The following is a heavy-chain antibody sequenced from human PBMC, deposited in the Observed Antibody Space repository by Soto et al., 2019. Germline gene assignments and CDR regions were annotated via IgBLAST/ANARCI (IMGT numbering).Heavy chain of an antibody. CDR2: INHSGST. CDR1: GGSFGCYD. J-gene: IGHJ4*02. D-gene: IGHD2-2*01. CDR3: ARVGVVVPAPPDY. V-gene: IGHV4-34*01. Sequence: SETLSLTCAVYGGSFGCYDVSWIRQPPGKGLEWIGEINHSGSTNYNPSLKSRVTISVDTSKNQFSLKLSSVTAADTAVYYCARVGVVVPAPPDYWGQGTLVTVSS.